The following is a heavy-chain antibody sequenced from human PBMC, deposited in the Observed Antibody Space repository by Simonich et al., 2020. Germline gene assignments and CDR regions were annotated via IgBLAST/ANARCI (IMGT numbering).Heavy chain of an antibody. J-gene: IGHJ4*02. Sequence: EVQLLESGGGLVQPGGSLRLSCAASGFTFSSYAMSWVGQAPGKGLGWGSAISGSGGSTYYADSVKGRFTISRDNSKNTLYLQMNSLRAEDTAVYYCAKRSGVSITGTFDYWGQGTLVTVSS. D-gene: IGHD1-7*01. CDR2: ISGSGGST. V-gene: IGHV3-23*01. CDR3: AKRSGVSITGTFDY. CDR1: GFTFSSYA.